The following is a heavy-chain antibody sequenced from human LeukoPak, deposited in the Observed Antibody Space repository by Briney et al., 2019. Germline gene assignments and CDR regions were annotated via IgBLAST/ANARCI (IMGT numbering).Heavy chain of an antibody. Sequence: PSETLSLTCAVYGGSFSGYYWSWIRQPPGKGLEWIGEINHSGSTNYNPSLKSRVTISVDTSKNQFSLKLSSVTAADTAVYYCARRIRDSSSSSDYWGQGTLVTVSS. V-gene: IGHV4-34*01. CDR2: INHSGST. D-gene: IGHD6-6*01. CDR3: ARRIRDSSSSSDY. J-gene: IGHJ4*02. CDR1: GGSFSGYY.